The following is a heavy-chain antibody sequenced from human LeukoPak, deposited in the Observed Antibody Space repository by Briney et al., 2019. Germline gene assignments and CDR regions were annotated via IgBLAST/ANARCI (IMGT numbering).Heavy chain of an antibody. CDR3: GRVSESLVNGGVSWSFDN. CDR2: IKQDGSEK. CDR1: GFTFSSYW. Sequence: PGGSLRLSCAASGFTFSSYWMSWVRQAPGKGLEWVANIKQDGSEKYYVDSVKGRFTISRDNAKNSLYLQMNSLRAEDTAVYYRGRVSESLVNGGVSWSFDNWGQGTLVTVSS. J-gene: IGHJ4*02. V-gene: IGHV3-7*03. D-gene: IGHD2-15*01.